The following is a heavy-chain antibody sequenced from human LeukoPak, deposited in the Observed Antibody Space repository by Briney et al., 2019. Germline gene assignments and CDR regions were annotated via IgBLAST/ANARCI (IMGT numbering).Heavy chain of an antibody. Sequence: ASVKVSCKASGGTFSSYGISWVRQAPGQGLEWMGWISAYSGNTNYAQKLQGRVTMTTDTSTSTAYMELRSLRSDDTAVYYCARDALYSSSWYYGMDVWGQGTTVTVSS. CDR2: ISAYSGNT. D-gene: IGHD6-13*01. J-gene: IGHJ6*02. CDR1: GGTFSSYG. CDR3: ARDALYSSSWYYGMDV. V-gene: IGHV1-18*01.